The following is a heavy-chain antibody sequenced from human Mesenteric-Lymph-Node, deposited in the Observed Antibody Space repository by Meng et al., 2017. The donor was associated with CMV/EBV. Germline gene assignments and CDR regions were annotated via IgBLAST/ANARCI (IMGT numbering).Heavy chain of an antibody. Sequence: GGSLRLSCAASGFTFDDYTMHWVRQPPGKGLEWVSLISWNGGSTYYADSVKGRFTISRDNSKNSLYLQMNSLRAEDTALYYCARAPIYYYYGMDVWGQGTTVTVSS. CDR3: ARAPIYYYYGMDV. V-gene: IGHV3-43D*04. CDR1: GFTFDDYT. D-gene: IGHD5-24*01. J-gene: IGHJ6*02. CDR2: ISWNGGST.